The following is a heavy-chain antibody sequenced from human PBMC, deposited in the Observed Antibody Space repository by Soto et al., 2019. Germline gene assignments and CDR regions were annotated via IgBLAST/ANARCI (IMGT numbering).Heavy chain of an antibody. V-gene: IGHV3-53*02. CDR3: ARKPPSAIQGWAFGMDV. D-gene: IGHD2-21*01. J-gene: IGHJ6*02. Sequence: ELQLVETGGGSIQTGGSLRLSCAASGFSISSNYIAWVRQPPGKGLEWVSTTFSGGNTEYAASVKGRCSISRDNYKNTMYLQMDNLRVEDTAVYDCARKPPSAIQGWAFGMDVWGQGTTVSVSS. CDR1: GFSISSNY. CDR2: TFSGGNT.